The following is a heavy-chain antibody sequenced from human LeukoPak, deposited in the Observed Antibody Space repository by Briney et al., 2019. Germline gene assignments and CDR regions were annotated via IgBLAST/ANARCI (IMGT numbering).Heavy chain of an antibody. V-gene: IGHV1-69*05. CDR1: GGTFSSYA. J-gene: IGHJ4*02. Sequence: GASVKVSCKASGGTFSSYAISWVRQAPGQGLEWMGRIIPIFGTANYAQKFQGRVTITTDESTSTAYMELSSLRSEDTAVYYCARGGHSSSWYPEGLDYWGQGTLVTVSS. CDR3: ARGGHSSSWYPEGLDY. CDR2: IIPIFGTA. D-gene: IGHD6-13*01.